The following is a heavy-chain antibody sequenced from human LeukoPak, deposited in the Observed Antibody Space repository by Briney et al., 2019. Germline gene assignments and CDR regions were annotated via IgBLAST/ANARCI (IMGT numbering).Heavy chain of an antibody. V-gene: IGHV1-2*02. Sequence: ASVKVSCKASGYTFTAYYLHWVRQAPGQGLEWMGWISPNSSATNYAQKFQGRVSMTRDTSSSTAYMELSSLRPDDTAVFYCARGFCSGGSCYEGYWGQGTLVTVSS. J-gene: IGHJ4*02. CDR3: ARGFCSGGSCYEGY. CDR2: ISPNSSAT. D-gene: IGHD2-15*01. CDR1: GYTFTAYY.